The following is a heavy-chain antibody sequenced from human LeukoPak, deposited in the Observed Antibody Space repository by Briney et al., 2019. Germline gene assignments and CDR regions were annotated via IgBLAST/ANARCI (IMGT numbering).Heavy chain of an antibody. J-gene: IGHJ6*03. CDR1: GFTFNSYS. D-gene: IGHD3-3*01. CDR3: ANGHYDFWSGYYNPYYYYYYMDV. V-gene: IGHV3-30*02. Sequence: PGGSLRLSCAASGFTFNSYSMNWVRQAPGKGLEWVAFIRYDGSNKYYADSVKGRFTISRDNSKNTLYLQMNSLRAEDTAVYYCANGHYDFWSGYYNPYYYYYYMDVWGKGTTVTVSS. CDR2: IRYDGSNK.